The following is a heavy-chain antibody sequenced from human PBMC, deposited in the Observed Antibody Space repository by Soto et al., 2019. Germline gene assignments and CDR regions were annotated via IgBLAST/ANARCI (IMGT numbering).Heavy chain of an antibody. J-gene: IGHJ4*02. CDR2: ISGSGGST. V-gene: IGHV3-23*01. CDR1: GFTFSSYA. Sequence: GGSLRLSCAASGFTFSSYAMSWVRQAPGKGLEWVSAISGSGGSTYYADSVKGRFTISRDNSKNTLYLQMNSLRAEDTAVYYCAKASGVYCSGGSCYDIGDYWGQGTLVTVSS. CDR3: AKASGVYCSGGSCYDIGDY. D-gene: IGHD2-15*01.